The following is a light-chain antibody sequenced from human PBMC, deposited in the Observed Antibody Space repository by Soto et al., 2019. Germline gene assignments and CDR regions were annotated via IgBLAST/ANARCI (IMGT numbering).Light chain of an antibody. V-gene: IGKV3-20*01. Sequence: EIVLTQSPRTLSLSPGERATLSCRASQSVSSSYLAWYQQKPGQAPRLLIYGASSRATGIPDRFSGSGSGTDFTLTISRLEPEDFAVYYCQQYGRSSITFGQGTRMEI. J-gene: IGKJ5*01. CDR1: QSVSSSY. CDR2: GAS. CDR3: QQYGRSSIT.